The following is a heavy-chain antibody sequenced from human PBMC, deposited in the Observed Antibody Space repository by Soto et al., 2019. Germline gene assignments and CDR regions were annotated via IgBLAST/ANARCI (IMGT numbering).Heavy chain of an antibody. CDR3: AGQRHGANWFDP. Sequence: PGESLNIACKGSGYSFTSYWIGRVRQMPGKGLEWMGISYPGDSDTRYSPSFQRQVTISADKSTTTAYLQWSSLKASDTAMYYCAGQRHGANWFDPWGQGTLVTVSS. CDR2: SYPGDSDT. CDR1: GYSFTSYW. V-gene: IGHV5-51*01. J-gene: IGHJ5*02.